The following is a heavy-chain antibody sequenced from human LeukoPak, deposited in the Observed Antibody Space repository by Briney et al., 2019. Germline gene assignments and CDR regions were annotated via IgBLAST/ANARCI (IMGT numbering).Heavy chain of an antibody. CDR1: GFTFSDYY. Sequence: GGSLRLSRAASGFTFSDYYMTWIRQAPGKGLEWVSYISSSDGTIYHADYVKGRFTISRDNAKNSLYLQMNSLRAEDTAVYYCARGSGSRYYYAMDVWGQGTTVTVSS. CDR2: ISSSDGTI. J-gene: IGHJ6*02. CDR3: ARGSGSRYYYAMDV. D-gene: IGHD1-26*01. V-gene: IGHV3-11*01.